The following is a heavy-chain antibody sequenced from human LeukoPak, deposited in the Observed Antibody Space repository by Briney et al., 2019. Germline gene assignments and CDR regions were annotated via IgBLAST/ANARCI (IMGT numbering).Heavy chain of an antibody. D-gene: IGHD5-24*01. CDR2: INPNSGGT. V-gene: IGHV1-2*02. J-gene: IGHJ1*01. Sequence: ASVKVSCKASGYTFTGYYMHWVRQAPGQGLEWMGWINPNSGGTNYAQKFQGRVTMTRDTSISTAYMELSRLRSVDTAVYYCGKERASEHFQHWGQGTLVTVSS. CDR3: GKERASEHFQH. CDR1: GYTFTGYY.